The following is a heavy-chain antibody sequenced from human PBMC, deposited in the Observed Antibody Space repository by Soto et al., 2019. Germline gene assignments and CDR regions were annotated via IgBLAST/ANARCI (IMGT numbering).Heavy chain of an antibody. V-gene: IGHV3-48*01. CDR1: GFTFRRFS. Sequence: EVQLAESGGGLAQAGGSLRLSCVDSGFTFRRFSMNWVRQAPGKGLEWVSYISSSSANIYYADSVRGRFTISRDNAKNSLYLQMNSLRVEDTAVYYCARGVPGTYAMDVWGHGTTVTVSS. D-gene: IGHD1-26*01. J-gene: IGHJ6*02. CDR3: ARGVPGTYAMDV. CDR2: ISSSSANI.